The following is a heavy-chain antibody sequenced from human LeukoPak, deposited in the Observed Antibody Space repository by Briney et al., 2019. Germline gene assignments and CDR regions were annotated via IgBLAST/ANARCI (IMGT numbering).Heavy chain of an antibody. CDR1: GGSISSYY. D-gene: IGHD6-13*01. Sequence: PSETLSLTCTVSGGSISSYYWSWIRQPPGKGLEWIGSIYYSGSTYYNPSLKSRVTISVDTSKNQFSLKLSSVTAADTAVYYCARPIFYSSSWYEDWGQGTLVTVSS. CDR3: ARPIFYSSSWYED. J-gene: IGHJ4*02. V-gene: IGHV4-59*05. CDR2: IYYSGST.